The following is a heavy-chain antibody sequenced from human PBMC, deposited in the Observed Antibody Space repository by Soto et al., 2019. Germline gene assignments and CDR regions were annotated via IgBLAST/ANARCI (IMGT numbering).Heavy chain of an antibody. J-gene: IGHJ4*02. CDR3: AHVYGGYDNFDY. CDR2: IYWDDDK. CDR1: GFSLSTSGVG. D-gene: IGHD5-12*01. Sequence: QITLKESGPTLVKPTQTLTLTCTFSGFSLSTSGVGVGWIRQPPGKALEWLALIYWDDDKRYSPSLKSRLTIPKDTAKNQVVLTTTHMDPVDTATYYCAHVYGGYDNFDYWGQGTLVTVSS. V-gene: IGHV2-5*02.